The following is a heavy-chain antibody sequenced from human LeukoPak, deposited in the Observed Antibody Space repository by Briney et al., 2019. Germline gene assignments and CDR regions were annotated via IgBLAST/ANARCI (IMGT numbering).Heavy chain of an antibody. Sequence: SETLPLTCTVSGGSISTRYWSWIRRPPGKGLEWIGYVLDSERTKDNPSLKSRATLSADTSKNQFSLRLTSVTAADSAVYYCATIKRGSIFGYFDFWGQGVLVTVSS. CDR2: VLDSERT. CDR1: GGSISTRY. J-gene: IGHJ4*02. V-gene: IGHV4-59*11. CDR3: ATIKRGSIFGYFDF. D-gene: IGHD5-18*01.